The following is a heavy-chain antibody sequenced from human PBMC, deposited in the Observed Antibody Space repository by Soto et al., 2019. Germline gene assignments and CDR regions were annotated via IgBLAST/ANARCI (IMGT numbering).Heavy chain of an antibody. D-gene: IGHD1-1*01. J-gene: IGHJ1*01. CDR3: ARDYFWAGTIGS. CDR2: IYSGGST. CDR1: GFTVSSNY. V-gene: IGHV3-66*01. Sequence: EVQLVESGGGLVQPGGSLRLSCAASGFTVSSNYMSWLRQAPGKGLEWVSVIYSGGSTYYAASVKGRFTITRDNSKNKLYLQRNGRRAEDTAVYYCARDYFWAGTIGSWGQGTLVTFSS.